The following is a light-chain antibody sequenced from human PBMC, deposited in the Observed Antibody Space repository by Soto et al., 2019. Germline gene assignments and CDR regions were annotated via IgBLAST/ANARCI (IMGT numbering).Light chain of an antibody. CDR2: DVT. J-gene: IGLJ1*01. V-gene: IGLV2-11*01. CDR3: CSYEGTYTSFV. CDR1: SSDVGGYNY. Sequence: QSALTQPRSVSGSPGQSVTISCTGSSSDVGGYNYVCWYQQQPGKAPKLLIYDVTIRTSGVSARFSGSKSGNTASLTISGLQAEDDADYFCCSYEGTYTSFVFGTGTKLTVL.